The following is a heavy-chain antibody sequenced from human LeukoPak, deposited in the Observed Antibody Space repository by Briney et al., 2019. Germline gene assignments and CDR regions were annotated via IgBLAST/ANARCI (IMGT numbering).Heavy chain of an antibody. Sequence: ASVKVSCKVSGYTLTELSMHWVRQAPGKGLEWMGGSDPEDGETIYAQKFQGRVTMTEDTSTDTAYMELSSLRSEDTAVYYCATVVVVPAAIPSYAFDIWGQGTMVTVSS. J-gene: IGHJ3*02. CDR3: ATVVVVPAAIPSYAFDI. CDR1: GYTLTELS. D-gene: IGHD2-2*01. V-gene: IGHV1-24*01. CDR2: SDPEDGET.